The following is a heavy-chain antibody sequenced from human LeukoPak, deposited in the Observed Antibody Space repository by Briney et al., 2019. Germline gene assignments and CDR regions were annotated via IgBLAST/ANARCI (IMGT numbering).Heavy chain of an antibody. Sequence: GGSLTPSCAASGFTITTYAMGWVRQAPGKGLEWVSVISDRGDSTHYADSVKGRFTISRDSSKNTLYLQINSLRGEDTAVYYCARSADGYYAYFDYWGQGTLVTVSS. V-gene: IGHV3-23*01. CDR1: GFTITTYA. CDR2: ISDRGDST. J-gene: IGHJ4*02. D-gene: IGHD3-22*01. CDR3: ARSADGYYAYFDY.